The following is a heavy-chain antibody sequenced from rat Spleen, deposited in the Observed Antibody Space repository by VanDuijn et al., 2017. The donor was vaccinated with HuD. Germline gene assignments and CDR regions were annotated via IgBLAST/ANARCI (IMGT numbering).Heavy chain of an antibody. D-gene: IGHD1-6*01. CDR2: ITHIDGST. V-gene: IGHV5-31*01. J-gene: IGHJ3*01. CDR3: TTYSDYATSPFAF. Sequence: EVQLVESGGGLVQPGGSLKLSCVASGFTFNNYWMTWTRQAPGKGLEWVATITHIDGSTYYPDSVKGRFTLSRDNAKSTLYLQMGSLRSEDTATYYCTTYSDYATSPFAFWGRGALVTVSS. CDR1: GFTFNNYW.